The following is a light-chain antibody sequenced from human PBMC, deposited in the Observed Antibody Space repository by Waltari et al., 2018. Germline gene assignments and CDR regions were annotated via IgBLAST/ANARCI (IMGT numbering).Light chain of an antibody. V-gene: IGLV2-8*01. CDR1: SRDVGVYTY. CDR3: ISYAGSDNLV. Sequence: SALTQPPSASGSPGQSVTIPCTGISRDVGVYTYVPWYHQHPGKAPKLMIYEVTRRPSGVPDRFSGSKSGNTASLTVSGLQADDEADYYCISYAGSDNLVFGGGTKLTVL. J-gene: IGLJ2*01. CDR2: EVT.